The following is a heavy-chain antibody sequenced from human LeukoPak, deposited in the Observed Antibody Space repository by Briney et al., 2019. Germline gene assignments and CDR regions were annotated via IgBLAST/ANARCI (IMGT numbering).Heavy chain of an antibody. V-gene: IGHV3-48*01. D-gene: IGHD6-19*01. Sequence: GGSLRLSCAASGFTFSNAWMNWVRQAPGKGLEWVSYISSSSSPIYYADSVKGRFTISRDNSKNTLYLQMNSLRAEDTAVYYCASRSFGSGWYHFDYWGQGTLVTVSS. CDR1: GFTFSNAW. CDR2: ISSSSSPI. CDR3: ASRSFGSGWYHFDY. J-gene: IGHJ4*02.